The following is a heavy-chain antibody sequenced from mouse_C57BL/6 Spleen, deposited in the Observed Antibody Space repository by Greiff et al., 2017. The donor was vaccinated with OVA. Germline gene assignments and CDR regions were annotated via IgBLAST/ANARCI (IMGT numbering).Heavy chain of an antibody. CDR3: ARYRSTLYYFDY. J-gene: IGHJ2*01. CDR1: GYTFTSYW. Sequence: VQLQQPGAELVKPGASVKMSCKASGYTFTSYWITWVKQRPGQGLEWIGDIYPGSGSTNYNEKFTSKATLPVDTSSSTAYMQLSSLTSEDSAVYYCARYRSTLYYFDYWSQGTTLTVSS. CDR2: IYPGSGST. V-gene: IGHV1-55*01. D-gene: IGHD2-1*01.